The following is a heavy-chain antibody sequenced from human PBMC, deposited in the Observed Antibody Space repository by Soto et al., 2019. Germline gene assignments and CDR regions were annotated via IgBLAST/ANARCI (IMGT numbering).Heavy chain of an antibody. V-gene: IGHV4-39*01. D-gene: IGHD1-20*01. CDR2: IYYSGST. CDR3: ARCNWNDFVRAFDI. J-gene: IGHJ3*02. Sequence: QLQLQESGPGLMKPSETLSLTCTVSGGSISSSSYYWGWIRQPPGKGLEWIGSIYYSGSTYYNPSLKSRVTISVDTSKNQFSLKLSSVTAADTAVYYCARCNWNDFVRAFDIWGQGTMVTVSS. CDR1: GGSISSSSYY.